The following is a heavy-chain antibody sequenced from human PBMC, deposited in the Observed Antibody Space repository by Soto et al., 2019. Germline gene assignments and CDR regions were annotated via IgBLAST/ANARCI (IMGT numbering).Heavy chain of an antibody. CDR1: GGSISPYY. D-gene: IGHD3-10*01. CDR2: IYYTGST. Sequence: SETLSLTCTVSGGSISPYYWSWIRQPPGKGLEWIGYIYYTGSTNYNPSLKSRVTVSVDTSKDQFSLKLTSVTAADTAVYYCARDRGDRSDYYYGVDVWGQGTTVTVSS. J-gene: IGHJ6*02. V-gene: IGHV4-59*01. CDR3: ARDRGDRSDYYYGVDV.